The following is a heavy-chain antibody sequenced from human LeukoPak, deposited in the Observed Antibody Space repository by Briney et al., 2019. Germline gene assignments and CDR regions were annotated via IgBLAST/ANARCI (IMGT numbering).Heavy chain of an antibody. CDR3: ARLAYYYGSGTIPFDP. D-gene: IGHD3-10*01. CDR2: INHSGST. J-gene: IGHJ5*02. Sequence: SETLSLTCAVYGGSFSGYYWSWIRQPPGKGLEWIGEINHSGSTNYNPSLKSRVTISVDTSKNQFSLKLSSVTAADTAVYYCARLAYYYGSGTIPFDPWGQGTLVTVSS. CDR1: GGSFSGYY. V-gene: IGHV4-34*01.